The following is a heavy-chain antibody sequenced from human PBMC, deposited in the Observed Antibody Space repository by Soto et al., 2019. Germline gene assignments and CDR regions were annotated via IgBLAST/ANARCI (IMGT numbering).Heavy chain of an antibody. V-gene: IGHV1-18*01. CDR1: GYTFTSYG. Sequence: QVQLVQSGAEVKKPGASVKVSCKASGYTFTSYGISWVRQAPGQGLEWMGWISAYNGNTNYAQKLRGRVTMPADASTSPAYMELRSLTSDDTAVYYCARAPLAVAGGGTSPWFDPWGQGTLVTVSS. D-gene: IGHD6-19*01. CDR3: ARAPLAVAGGGTSPWFDP. CDR2: ISAYNGNT. J-gene: IGHJ5*02.